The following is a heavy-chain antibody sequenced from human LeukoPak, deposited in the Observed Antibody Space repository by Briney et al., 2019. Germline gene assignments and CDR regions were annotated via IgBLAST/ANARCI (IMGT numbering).Heavy chain of an antibody. Sequence: SETLSLTCAVYGGSFSGYYWSWIRQPPGKGLEWIGEINHSGSTNYNPPLKSRVTISVDTSKNQFSLKLSSVTAADTAVYYCARRAGYSSGWYNYWGQGTLVTVSS. CDR2: INHSGST. D-gene: IGHD6-19*01. J-gene: IGHJ4*02. CDR3: ARRAGYSSGWYNY. CDR1: GGSFSGYY. V-gene: IGHV4-34*01.